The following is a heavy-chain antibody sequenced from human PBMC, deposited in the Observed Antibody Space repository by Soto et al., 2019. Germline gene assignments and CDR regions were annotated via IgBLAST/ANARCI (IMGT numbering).Heavy chain of an antibody. Sequence: GGSLRLSCAASGFTFSSYAMSWVRQAPGKGLEWVSAISGSGGSTYYADSVKGRFTISRDNSKNTLYLQMNSLRAEDTAVYYCAKDQGGVPNPLLLKHPIAARPGFGAFDIWGQGTMVTVSS. J-gene: IGHJ3*02. D-gene: IGHD6-6*01. CDR3: AKDQGGVPNPLLLKHPIAARPGFGAFDI. V-gene: IGHV3-23*01. CDR1: GFTFSSYA. CDR2: ISGSGGST.